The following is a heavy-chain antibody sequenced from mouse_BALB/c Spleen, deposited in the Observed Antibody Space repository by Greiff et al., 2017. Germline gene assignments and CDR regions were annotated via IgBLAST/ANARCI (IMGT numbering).Heavy chain of an antibody. J-gene: IGHJ2*01. V-gene: IGHV14-3*02. CDR3: ARGGGKFLYYFDD. Sequence: EVQLQQSGAELVKPGASVKLSCTASGFNIKDTYMHWVKQRPEQGLEWIGRIDPANGNTKYDPKFQGKATITADTSSNTAYLQLSSLTSEDTAVYDCARGGGKFLYYFDDWGQGTTLTVSS. D-gene: IGHD1-1*02. CDR1: GFNIKDTY. CDR2: IDPANGNT.